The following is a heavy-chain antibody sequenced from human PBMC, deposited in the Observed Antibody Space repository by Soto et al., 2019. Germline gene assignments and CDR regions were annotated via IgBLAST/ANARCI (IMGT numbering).Heavy chain of an antibody. CDR3: ALLRPDTLCRDFNCPNWFDP. D-gene: IGHD2-15*01. CDR2: LDSGGGT. V-gene: IGHV4-59*01. Sequence: QVHLRESGPGLVKPSETLSLTCTVSGGSILSFYWSWIRQTPGKGLEVIAYLDSGGGTVYNPSLKSRVTVSLDTPTNQVSLTLTSVTAADTAVYYCALLRPDTLCRDFNCPNWFDPWGQGTLVTVSS. CDR1: GGSILSFY. J-gene: IGHJ5*02.